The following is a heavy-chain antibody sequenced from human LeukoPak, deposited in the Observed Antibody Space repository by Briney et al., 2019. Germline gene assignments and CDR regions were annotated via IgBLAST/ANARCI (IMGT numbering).Heavy chain of an antibody. J-gene: IGHJ5*02. V-gene: IGHV1-18*01. CDR2: ISAYNGNT. Sequence: VKPSSKPSGSTFSTSGTPRVLQATGQPPEWMGWISAYNGNTNYAQKLQGRVTMTTDTSTSTAYMELRSLRSDDTAVYYCARDRDNWFDPWGQGTLSPSPQ. CDR3: ARDRDNWFDP. CDR1: GSTFSTSG.